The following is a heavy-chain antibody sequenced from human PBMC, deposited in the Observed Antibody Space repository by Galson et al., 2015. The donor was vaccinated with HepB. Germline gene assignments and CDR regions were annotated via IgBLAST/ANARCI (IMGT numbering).Heavy chain of an antibody. D-gene: IGHD3-10*01. CDR1: GFTFSSYT. Sequence: SLRLSCAASGFTFSSYTMNWVRQAPGKGLEWVSSISSSSSYIYYADSVKGRFTISRDNAKNALYLRMSSLRAEDTAVYYCARDLRPMVRGPIIKLVGSFFYYGMDVWGQGTTVTVSS. V-gene: IGHV3-21*01. CDR2: ISSSSSYI. J-gene: IGHJ6*02. CDR3: ARDLRPMVRGPIIKLVGSFFYYGMDV.